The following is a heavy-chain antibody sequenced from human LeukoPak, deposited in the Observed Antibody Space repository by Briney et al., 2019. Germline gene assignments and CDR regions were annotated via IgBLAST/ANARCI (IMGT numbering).Heavy chain of an antibody. CDR3: ARESDSSGWYDY. V-gene: IGHV3-43*02. J-gene: IGHJ4*02. D-gene: IGHD6-19*01. CDR1: GFNFDDYA. CDR2: ISGDGGST. Sequence: GGSLRLSCAAPGFNFDDYAIHWVRQAPGKGLEWVSLISGDGGSTFYADSVRGRFTISRDNSKNSLYLQMRSLRSEDTALYFCARESDSSGWYDYWGQGTLVTVSS.